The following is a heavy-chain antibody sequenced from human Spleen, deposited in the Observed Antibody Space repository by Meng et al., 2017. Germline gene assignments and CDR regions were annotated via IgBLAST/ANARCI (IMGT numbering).Heavy chain of an antibody. J-gene: IGHJ4*02. Sequence: QGQLQEWGPGLVKPSGTLSPTCAVSGGSISSSDWWSWVRQPPGKGLEWIGEIYHSGSTNYNPSLKSRVTISVDKSKNQFSLKLSSVTAADTAVYYCASVSNTADLHGDYWGQGTLVTVSS. CDR2: IYHSGST. V-gene: IGHV4-4*02. CDR3: ASVSNTADLHGDY. CDR1: GGSISSSDW. D-gene: IGHD5-18*01.